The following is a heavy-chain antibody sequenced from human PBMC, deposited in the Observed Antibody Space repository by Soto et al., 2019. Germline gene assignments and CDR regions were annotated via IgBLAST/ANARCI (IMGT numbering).Heavy chain of an antibody. V-gene: IGHV4-59*08. CDR3: ARHQWLRLRAYAFDI. J-gene: IGHJ3*02. Sequence: QVQLQESGPGLVKPSETLSLTCTVSGGSISSYYWSWIRQPPGKGLEWIGYIYYSGSTNYNPSLKSRVTISVDTSKNQFSLKLSSVTAADTAVYYCARHQWLRLRAYAFDIWGQGTMVTVSS. CDR2: IYYSGST. CDR1: GGSISSYY. D-gene: IGHD5-12*01.